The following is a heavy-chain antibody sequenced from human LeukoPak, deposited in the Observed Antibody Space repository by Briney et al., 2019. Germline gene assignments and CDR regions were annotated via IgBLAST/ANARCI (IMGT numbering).Heavy chain of an antibody. J-gene: IGHJ4*02. CDR1: GFTFSNYA. V-gene: IGHV3-23*01. D-gene: IGHD4-23*01. Sequence: GGSLRLSCAASGFTFSNYAMTWVRQAPGKGLEWVSAISGSGGSTYYADFVRGQFTISRDNSKNTLYLQLNSLRAEDTAVYYCAKVIATYPYGGPDYWGQGTLDTVSS. CDR2: ISGSGGST. CDR3: AKVIATYPYGGPDY.